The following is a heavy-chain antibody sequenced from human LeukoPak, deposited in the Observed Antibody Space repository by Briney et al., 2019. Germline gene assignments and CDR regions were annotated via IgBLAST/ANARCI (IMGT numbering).Heavy chain of an antibody. CDR3: ARDPPPIVVVPAASNWFDP. J-gene: IGHJ5*02. Sequence: GGSLRLSCGASGFTFSSYSMNWVRQAPGKGLEWVSSISSSSSYIYYADSVKGRFTISRDNAKNSLYLQMNSLRAEDTAVYYCARDPPPIVVVPAASNWFDPWGQGTLVTVSS. CDR1: GFTFSSYS. D-gene: IGHD2-2*01. V-gene: IGHV3-21*01. CDR2: ISSSSSYI.